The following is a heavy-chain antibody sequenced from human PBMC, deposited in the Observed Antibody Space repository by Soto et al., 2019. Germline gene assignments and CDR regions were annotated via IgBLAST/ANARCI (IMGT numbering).Heavy chain of an antibody. CDR2: MNPNSGNT. CDR3: ASGGIEVAVSDY. D-gene: IGHD6-19*01. J-gene: IGHJ4*02. Sequence: VASVKVSCKASGYTFTSYDINWVRQATGQGLEWMGWMNPNSGNTGYAQKFQGRVTMTRNTSISTAYMELSSLRSEDTAVYYCASGGIEVAVSDYWGQGTLVTVSS. CDR1: GYTFTSYD. V-gene: IGHV1-8*01.